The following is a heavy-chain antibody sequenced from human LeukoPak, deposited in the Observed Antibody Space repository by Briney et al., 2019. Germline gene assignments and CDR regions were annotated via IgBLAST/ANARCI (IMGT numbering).Heavy chain of an antibody. CDR2: IYTSGSP. Sequence: SQTLSHTRTVTRGSLSRGSYYASWTRHPAGKGLEWIGRIYTSGSPNYNPPLKSRVTRSVTTSKNQFSLKLSSVTAADTAVYYGARYHRYEGDHNWFDPWGQGTLVTVSS. CDR1: RGSLSRGSYY. CDR3: ARYHRYEGDHNWFDP. V-gene: IGHV4-61*02. J-gene: IGHJ5*02. D-gene: IGHD2-15*01.